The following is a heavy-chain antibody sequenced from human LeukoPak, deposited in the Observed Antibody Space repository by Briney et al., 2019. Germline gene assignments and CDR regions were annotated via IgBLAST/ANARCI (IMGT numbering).Heavy chain of an antibody. D-gene: IGHD3-22*01. CDR3: ARVPSDYDSSGYYYYYGMDV. Sequence: GASVTVSCTASGYTFTSYGISWVRQAPGQGLEWMGWISAYNGNTNYAQKLQGRVTMTTDTSTSTAYMELRSLRSDDTAVYYCARVPSDYDSSGYYYYYGMDVWGQGTTVTVSS. CDR1: GYTFTSYG. V-gene: IGHV1-18*01. CDR2: ISAYNGNT. J-gene: IGHJ6*02.